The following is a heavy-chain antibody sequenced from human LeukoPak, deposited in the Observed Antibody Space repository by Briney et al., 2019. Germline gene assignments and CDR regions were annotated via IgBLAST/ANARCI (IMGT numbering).Heavy chain of an antibody. D-gene: IGHD2-2*01. CDR3: ARDTVGYCSSTSCHKGGWFDP. V-gene: IGHV1-18*01. CDR1: GYTFTSYG. J-gene: IGHJ5*02. Sequence: ASVKVSCKASGYTFTSYGISWVRQAPGQGLEWMGWIGAYNGNTNYAQKLQGRVTMTTDTSTSTAYMELRSLRSDDTAVYYCARDTVGYCSSTSCHKGGWFDPWGQGTLVTVSS. CDR2: IGAYNGNT.